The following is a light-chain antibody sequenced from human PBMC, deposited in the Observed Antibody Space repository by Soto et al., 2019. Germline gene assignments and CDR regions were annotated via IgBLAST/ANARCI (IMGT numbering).Light chain of an antibody. CDR3: QQYGSSPGT. J-gene: IGKJ1*01. Sequence: EIVLTQSPGTLSLSPGERATLSCRASQSVSSSSLAWYQQKPGQAPRVLIYDTSSRATGIPDRFSGSGSETDFTLTISRLEPEDFAVYYCQQYGSSPGTFGQGTKVAIK. CDR2: DTS. CDR1: QSVSSSS. V-gene: IGKV3-20*01.